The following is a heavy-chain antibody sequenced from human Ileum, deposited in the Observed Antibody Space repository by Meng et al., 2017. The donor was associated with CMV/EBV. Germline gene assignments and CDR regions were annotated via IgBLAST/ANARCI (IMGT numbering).Heavy chain of an antibody. V-gene: IGHV3-15*01. Sequence: WMNCVRPPPGKGLEWVGRIKRTTHGRTPDYAAFVKGRFTISRDDSKNTLYLQMNSLNSEDTAVYYCTTVAITMVRGVIMMDSSKWFDSWGQGTLVTVSS. CDR3: TTVAITMVRGVIMMDSSKWFDS. CDR1: W. J-gene: IGHJ5*01. D-gene: IGHD3-10*01. CDR2: IKRTTHGRTP.